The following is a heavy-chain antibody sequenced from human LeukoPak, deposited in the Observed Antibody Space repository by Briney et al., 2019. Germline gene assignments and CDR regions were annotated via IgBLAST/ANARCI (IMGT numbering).Heavy chain of an antibody. CDR2: IRTKAYGETT. V-gene: IGHV3-49*04. J-gene: IGHJ4*02. CDR3: GRHLLRSVGSTGLDF. D-gene: IGHD1-26*01. Sequence: SGGSLRLSCIASGFTLSDHAMSWVRQAPGKGLEWVGFIRTKAYGETTEYAASVKGRFTILRDDSTNIAYLQMNGLKAEDTAVYYCGRHLLRSVGSTGLDFWGQGTLVTVAS. CDR1: GFTLSDHA.